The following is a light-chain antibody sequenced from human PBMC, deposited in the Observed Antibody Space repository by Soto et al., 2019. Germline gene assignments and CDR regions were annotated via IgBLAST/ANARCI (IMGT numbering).Light chain of an antibody. CDR1: QDISDY. J-gene: IGKJ1*01. CDR3: QKYNKAPWT. Sequence: DIQMTQSPSSLSASLGDVVTITCRSSQDISDYLAWYQQKPGNPPKLLIFDASTLQSGVPSRFRGSGAGTDFTLTITSLQPEDVATYYCQKYNKAPWTFGQGTKVDIK. V-gene: IGKV1-27*01. CDR2: DAS.